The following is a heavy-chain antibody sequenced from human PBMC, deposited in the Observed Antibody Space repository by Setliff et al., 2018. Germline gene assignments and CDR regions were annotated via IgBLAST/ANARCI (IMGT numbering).Heavy chain of an antibody. Sequence: SETLSLTCTVSGGSISNSTFYWGWIRQPPGKGLEWIGSINYYGSIFDDGTTYSTYYNPSLTSRATISIDTSKSQFSLKLSSMTAADTALYYCARNPDFLQYSFDLWGRGTLVTVSS. J-gene: IGHJ2*01. CDR1: GGSISNSTFY. V-gene: IGHV4-39*07. CDR3: ARNPDFLQYSFDL. D-gene: IGHD5-12*01. CDR2: INYYGSIFDDGTTYST.